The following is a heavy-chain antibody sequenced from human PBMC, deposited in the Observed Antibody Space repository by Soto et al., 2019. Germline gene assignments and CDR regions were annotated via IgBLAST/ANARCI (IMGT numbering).Heavy chain of an antibody. D-gene: IGHD1-26*01. V-gene: IGHV3-23*01. CDR1: GFTFSAYA. CDR3: YSGSYFPALDH. CDR2: ISAGGGST. Sequence: PGGSLRLSCAASGFTFSAYAMSWVRQAPGKGLEWVSGISAGGGSTYYADSVNGRFTISRDNAKNTVYLQMNSLGGEDTAVYYSYSGSYFPALDHWGQGTLVTVSS. J-gene: IGHJ4*02.